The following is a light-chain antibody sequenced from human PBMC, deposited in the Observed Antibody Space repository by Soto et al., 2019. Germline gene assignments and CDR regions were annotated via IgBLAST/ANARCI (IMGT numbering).Light chain of an antibody. J-gene: IGKJ1*01. Sequence: DIPLTQSPSTLSASVGDRVSITCRASQRISTWLAWYQQKPGKAPKLLIFDASSLESRVSSRFSGRVSGTHFTLTITSLQPDDFSTYYCQQYSTYPWTFGQGAKVEFK. V-gene: IGKV1-5*01. CDR3: QQYSTYPWT. CDR1: QRISTW. CDR2: DAS.